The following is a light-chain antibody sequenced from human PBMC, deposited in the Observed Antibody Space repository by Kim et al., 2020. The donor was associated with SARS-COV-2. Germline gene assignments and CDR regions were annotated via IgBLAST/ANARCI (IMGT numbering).Light chain of an antibody. CDR1: QSVRGRY. CDR3: QQYSSAPDN. Sequence: SPGERATLSCRASQSVRGRYLAWYQQKPGQAPRLLIYGASNRATGIPGRFSGIGSGTDFTLTISRLEPEDFAVYYCQQYSSAPDNFGQGTKLEI. J-gene: IGKJ2*01. CDR2: GAS. V-gene: IGKV3-20*01.